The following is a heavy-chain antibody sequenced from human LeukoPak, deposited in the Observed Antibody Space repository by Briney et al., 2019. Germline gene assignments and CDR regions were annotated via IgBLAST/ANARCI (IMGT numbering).Heavy chain of an antibody. CDR3: ARDGLGTGGY. D-gene: IGHD7-27*01. CDR1: GGSISSGGYY. V-gene: IGHV4-30-2*01. CDR2: IYHSGST. Sequence: PSETLSLTCTVSGGSISSGGYYWSWIRQPPGKGLEWIGYIYHSGSTYYNPSLKSRVTISVDRSKNQFSLKLSSVTAADTAVYYCARDGLGTGGYWGQGTLVTVSS. J-gene: IGHJ4*02.